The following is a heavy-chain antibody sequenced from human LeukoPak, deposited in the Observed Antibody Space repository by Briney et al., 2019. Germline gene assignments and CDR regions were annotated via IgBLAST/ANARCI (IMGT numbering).Heavy chain of an antibody. CDR2: ISAYNGET. Sequence: ASVKVSCKASGYTFSSYGISWVRQAPGQGLEWLGWISAYNGETNYAQRLEGRVTMTTDTSTRTAHMELRSLRSDDTAVYYCARDVQLNSGSYGGYWGQGTLVTVSS. CDR3: ARDVQLNSGSYGGY. J-gene: IGHJ4*02. D-gene: IGHD1-26*01. CDR1: GYTFSSYG. V-gene: IGHV1-18*04.